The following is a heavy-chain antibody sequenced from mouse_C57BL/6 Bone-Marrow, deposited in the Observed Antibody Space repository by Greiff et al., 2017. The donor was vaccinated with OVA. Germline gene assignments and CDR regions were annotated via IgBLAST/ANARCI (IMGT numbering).Heavy chain of an antibody. J-gene: IGHJ3*01. D-gene: IGHD2-5*01. V-gene: IGHV5-4*01. CDR2: ISDGGSYT. Sequence: EVQLVESGGGLVKPGGSLKLSCAASGFTFSSYAMSWVRQTPEKRLEWVATISDGGSYTYYPDNVKGRFTISRDNAKNNLYLQMSHLKSEDTAMYYCARKVTNGFAYWGQGTLVTVSA. CDR3: ARKVTNGFAY. CDR1: GFTFSSYA.